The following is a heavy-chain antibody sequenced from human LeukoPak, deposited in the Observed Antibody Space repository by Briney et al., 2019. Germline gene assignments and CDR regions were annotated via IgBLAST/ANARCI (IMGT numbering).Heavy chain of an antibody. D-gene: IGHD3-10*01. J-gene: IGHJ3*02. CDR1: GYSFTSYW. CDR2: IYPGDSDT. Sequence: GESLKISCKGSGYSFTSYWIGWVRQMPGKGLEWIGIIYPGDSDTRYSPSFQGQVTISADKSISTAYLQWSSLKASDTAMYYCARCPGGYGSGDAFDIWGQGTMVTVSS. V-gene: IGHV5-51*01. CDR3: ARCPGGYGSGDAFDI.